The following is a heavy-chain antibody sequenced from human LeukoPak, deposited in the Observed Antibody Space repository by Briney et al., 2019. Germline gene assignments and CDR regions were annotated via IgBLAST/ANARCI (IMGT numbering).Heavy chain of an antibody. Sequence: SVKVSCKASGGTFSSYAISWVRQAPGQGLEWMGGIIPIFGTANYAQKFQGRVTITTDESTSTAYMELSSLRSEDTAVYYCARGMATIAWGLYYYYYMDVWGKGTTVTVSS. CDR3: ARGMATIAWGLYYYYYMDV. D-gene: IGHD5-24*01. V-gene: IGHV1-69*05. CDR2: IIPIFGTA. CDR1: GGTFSSYA. J-gene: IGHJ6*03.